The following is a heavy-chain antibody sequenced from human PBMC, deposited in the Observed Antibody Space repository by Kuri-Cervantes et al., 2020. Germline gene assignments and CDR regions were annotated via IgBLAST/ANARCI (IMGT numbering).Heavy chain of an antibody. D-gene: IGHD1-14*01. CDR3: ARGGTYRFDP. V-gene: IGHV4-59*01. CDR1: GGSISSYY. Sequence: SETLSLTCTVSGGSISSYYWSWVRQPPGKGLEWIGYIYYSGSTNYNPSLKSRVTISVDTSKNQFSLKLSSVTAADTAVYYCARGGTYRFDPWGQGTLVTVSS. J-gene: IGHJ5*02. CDR2: IYYSGST.